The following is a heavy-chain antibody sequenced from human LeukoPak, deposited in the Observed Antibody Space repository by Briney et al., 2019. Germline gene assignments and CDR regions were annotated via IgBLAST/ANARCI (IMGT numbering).Heavy chain of an antibody. Sequence: GASVKVSCKASGYTFTSYDINWVRQATGQGLEWMGWMNPNSGNTGYAQKFQGRVTMTRDTSISTAYMELRSLRSDDTAVYYCARETYSSSWYFDYYYYYYMDVWGKGTTVTVSS. J-gene: IGHJ6*03. V-gene: IGHV1-8*01. CDR3: ARETYSSSWYFDYYYYYYMDV. CDR1: GYTFTSYD. D-gene: IGHD6-13*01. CDR2: MNPNSGNT.